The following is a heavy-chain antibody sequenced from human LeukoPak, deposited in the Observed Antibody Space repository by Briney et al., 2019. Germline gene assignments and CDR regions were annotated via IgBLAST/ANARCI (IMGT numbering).Heavy chain of an antibody. CDR1: GFTFSSYS. V-gene: IGHV3-21*01. D-gene: IGHD4-17*01. CDR2: ISSSSSYI. J-gene: IGHJ4*02. CDR3: ARLFYGDYEKGDYFDY. Sequence: GGSLRLSCAASGFTFSSYSMNWVRQAPGKGLEWVSSISSSSSYIYYADSVKGRFTISRDNAKNSLYLQMNSLRAEDTAVYYCARLFYGDYEKGDYFDYWGQGTLVTVSS.